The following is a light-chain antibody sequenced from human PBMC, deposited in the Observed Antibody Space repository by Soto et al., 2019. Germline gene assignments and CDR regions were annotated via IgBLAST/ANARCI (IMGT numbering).Light chain of an antibody. CDR1: QSITTY. CDR3: QQIYSAPLT. CDR2: AAS. J-gene: IGKJ4*01. V-gene: IGKV1-39*01. Sequence: DIQMTQSPSSLSASLGDRVTITCRASQSITTYLNWYRQKPGKAPKLLIYAASSLQSGVPSRFSGSGSETEFTLSISSLQPEDFATYFCQQIYSAPLTVGGGTKVDIK.